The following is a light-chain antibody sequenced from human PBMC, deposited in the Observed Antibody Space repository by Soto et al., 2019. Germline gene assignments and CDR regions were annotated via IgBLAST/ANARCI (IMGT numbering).Light chain of an antibody. Sequence: EIVLTQSPGTLSLSPGETATLSSRASQSVTKRFLAWYQQKPGQAPRLIIYGASSRATGIPDRFSGGGSGTDFTLTINRLEPGDFAVYYCQQYGGSSYAFGQGTKLQIK. J-gene: IGKJ2*01. V-gene: IGKV3-20*01. CDR1: QSVTKRF. CDR2: GAS. CDR3: QQYGGSSYA.